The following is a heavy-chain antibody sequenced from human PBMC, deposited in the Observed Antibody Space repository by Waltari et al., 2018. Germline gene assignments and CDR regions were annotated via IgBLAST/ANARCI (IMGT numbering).Heavy chain of an antibody. CDR3: ARGPFDYQDY. Sequence: EVQLLESGGGLVQPGGSLRLSCAASGFTFSSYAMSWVRQAPGKGLEWVSYISSSSSTIYYADSVKGRFTISRDNAKNSLYLQMNSLRAEDTAVYYCARGPFDYQDYWGQGTLVTVSS. CDR2: ISSSSSTI. J-gene: IGHJ4*02. V-gene: IGHV3-48*01. D-gene: IGHD2-2*01. CDR1: GFTFSSYA.